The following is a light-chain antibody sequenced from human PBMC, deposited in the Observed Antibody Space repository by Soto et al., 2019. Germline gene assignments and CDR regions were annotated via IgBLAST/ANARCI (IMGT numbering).Light chain of an antibody. CDR1: QSVLYSSNNKNY. CDR2: WAS. V-gene: IGKV4-1*01. CDR3: QQYESTPPT. Sequence: DIVMTQSPDSLAMSLGERATINCKSSQSVLYSSNNKNYLAWYQQRPGQPPKLLIYWASTRESGVPDRFSGSGSGKDFTLTITSLQAEDVAVYYCQQYESTPPTFGQGTKLEIK. J-gene: IGKJ2*01.